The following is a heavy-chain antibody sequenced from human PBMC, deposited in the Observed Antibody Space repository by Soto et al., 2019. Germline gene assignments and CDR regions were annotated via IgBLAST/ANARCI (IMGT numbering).Heavy chain of an antibody. CDR1: GGSISSGAHY. J-gene: IGHJ4*02. CDR3: ARDRYGVPRGDYFDS. D-gene: IGHD4-17*01. V-gene: IGHV4-31*03. CDR2: IYYSGSN. Sequence: QVQLQASGPGLVKPSQTLSLTCTVSGGSISSGAHYWSWIRQLPGKGLEWIGNIYYSGSNYYNPSLKSRVTISVDTSNNQFSLNLSSVTAADTAIYYCARDRYGVPRGDYFDSWGQGILVTVSS.